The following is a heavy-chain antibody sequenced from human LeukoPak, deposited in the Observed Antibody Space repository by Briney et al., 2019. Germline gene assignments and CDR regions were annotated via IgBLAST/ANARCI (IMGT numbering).Heavy chain of an antibody. CDR1: GSTFSSYA. V-gene: IGHV3-23*01. CDR3: ARALSVLRFLEWLL. D-gene: IGHD3-3*01. J-gene: IGHJ4*02. Sequence: GGSLRLSCAASGSTFSSYAMSWVRQAPGKGLEWVSGISASGGSTFYADSVKGRFTISRDNAKNSLYLQMNSLRAEDTAVYYCARALSVLRFLEWLLWGQGTLVTVSS. CDR2: ISASGGST.